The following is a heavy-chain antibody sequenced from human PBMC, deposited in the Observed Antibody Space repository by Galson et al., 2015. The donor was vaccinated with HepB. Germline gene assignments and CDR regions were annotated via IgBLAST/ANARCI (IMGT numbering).Heavy chain of an antibody. D-gene: IGHD4-11*01. CDR1: GFSFSYHA. CDR3: ARQSEPGYSALPLDY. V-gene: IGHV3-30*03. Sequence: SLRLSCAASGFSFSYHAIHWVRQAPGKGLEWLAATSYDGNYKYYVDSVKGRFTISRDNSKDTLYLQMDRLRPDDTAVYYCARQSEPGYSALPLDYWGLGTLVTVSS. CDR2: TSYDGNYK. J-gene: IGHJ4*02.